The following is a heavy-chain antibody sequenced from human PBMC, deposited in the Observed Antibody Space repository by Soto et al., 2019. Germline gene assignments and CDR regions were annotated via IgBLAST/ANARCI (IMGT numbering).Heavy chain of an antibody. CDR1: GGTFSSYP. D-gene: IGHD4-4*01. CDR3: ARQMTTVRDDAFDI. CDR2: IIPIFGTA. Sequence: ASVKVSCKASGGTFSSYPINWVRQAPGQGLEWMGGIIPIFGTANYAQKFQGRVTITADESTSTAYMEPSSLRSEDTAVYYCARQMTTVRDDAFDIWGQGTMVTVSS. J-gene: IGHJ3*02. V-gene: IGHV1-69*13.